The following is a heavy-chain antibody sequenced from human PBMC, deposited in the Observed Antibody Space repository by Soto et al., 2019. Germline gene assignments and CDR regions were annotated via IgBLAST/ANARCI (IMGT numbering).Heavy chain of an antibody. J-gene: IGHJ5*02. Sequence: GGSVRLSCAASGFTFSGYWMHWVRQAPGKGLMWVSRINGDGRTTNYADSVKGRFTISRENAKNTLYLQMNSLRAEDTAVYYCARAAYGEYWFDPWGQGTLVTVSS. CDR1: GFTFSGYW. CDR3: ARAAYGEYWFDP. CDR2: INGDGRTT. V-gene: IGHV3-74*01. D-gene: IGHD4-17*01.